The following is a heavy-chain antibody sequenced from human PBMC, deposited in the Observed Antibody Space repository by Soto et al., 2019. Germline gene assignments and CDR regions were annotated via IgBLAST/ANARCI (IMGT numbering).Heavy chain of an antibody. Sequence: ASVKVSCKASGYTFTSYAMNWVRQAPGQRLEWMGWINAGNGNTKYSQKFQGRVTITRDTSASTAYMELNSLKVEDTAVYYCAKRSPVSTYYFDYWGQGTLVTVSS. CDR3: AKRSPVSTYYFDY. CDR2: INAGNGNT. CDR1: GYTFTSYA. V-gene: IGHV1-3*01. J-gene: IGHJ4*02.